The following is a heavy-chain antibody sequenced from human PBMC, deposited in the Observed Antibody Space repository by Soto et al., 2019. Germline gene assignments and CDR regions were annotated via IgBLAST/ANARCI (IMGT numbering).Heavy chain of an antibody. CDR2: IYYSGST. D-gene: IGHD3-22*01. CDR1: AGSMSSGGYY. V-gene: IGHV4-31*03. Sequence: SDPLSLTCTVSAGSMSSGGYYWSWIRQHPGKGLEWIGYIYYSGSTYYNPSLKSRVTISVDTSKNQFSLKLSSVTAADTAVYYCARAGYYDSSGYYPFAYWGQGSLVTVSS. CDR3: ARAGYYDSSGYYPFAY. J-gene: IGHJ4*02.